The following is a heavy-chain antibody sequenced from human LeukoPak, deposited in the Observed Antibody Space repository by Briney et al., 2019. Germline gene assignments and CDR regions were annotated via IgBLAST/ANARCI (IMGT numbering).Heavy chain of an antibody. V-gene: IGHV3-7*01. Sequence: GGSLRLSCAASGLTFSNFWMNWVRQAPGKGLEWVANIKQDGSEKYYVDSVKGRFTISRDNTKNSLYLQMNSLRVEDTAVYYCARESAGHAGSGYSLVDFDYWGQGTLVTVSS. CDR2: IKQDGSEK. J-gene: IGHJ4*02. CDR1: GLTFSNFW. CDR3: ARESAGHAGSGYSLVDFDY. D-gene: IGHD3-22*01.